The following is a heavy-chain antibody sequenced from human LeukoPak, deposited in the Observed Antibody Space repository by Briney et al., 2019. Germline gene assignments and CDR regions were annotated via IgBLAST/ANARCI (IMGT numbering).Heavy chain of an antibody. CDR2: ISWNSGSI. Sequence: PGGSLRLSCAASGFTFDDYAMHWVRQAPGKGLEWVSGISWNSGSIGYADSVKGRFTISRDNAKNSLYLQMNSLRAEDTALYYCAKGNYDSGWYMGAFDIWGQGTMVTVSS. J-gene: IGHJ3*02. CDR3: AKGNYDSGWYMGAFDI. D-gene: IGHD6-19*01. CDR1: GFTFDDYA. V-gene: IGHV3-9*01.